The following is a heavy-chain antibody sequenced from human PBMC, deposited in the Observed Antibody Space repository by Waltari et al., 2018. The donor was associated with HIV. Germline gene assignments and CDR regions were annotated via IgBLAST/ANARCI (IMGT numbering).Heavy chain of an antibody. CDR1: GVSISSYL. J-gene: IGHJ2*01. CDR3: ARRCIAATGTWSLDR. CDR2: IYYSGTT. D-gene: IGHD6-13*01. Sequence: QVQLQESGPGLAKPSETRSLTCSVSGVSISSYLWSWIRQPPGKGLEWIVYIYYSGTTSSNPSLKSVGTVSADPSKTQFALKLSSVTAAETAVYYCARRCIAATGTWSLDRWGRGTLVTVSS. V-gene: IGHV4-59*08.